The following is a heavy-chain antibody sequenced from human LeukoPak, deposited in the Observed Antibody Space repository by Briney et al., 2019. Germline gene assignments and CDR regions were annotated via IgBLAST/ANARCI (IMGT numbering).Heavy chain of an antibody. V-gene: IGHV4-38-2*02. CDR3: ARDCPSGYFDY. J-gene: IGHJ4*02. D-gene: IGHD3-10*01. CDR1: GYSISSGHY. CDR2: INHSGTT. Sequence: SETLSLTCIVSGYSISSGHYWGWIRQPPGKGLEWIGSINHSGTTFYNPPLKSRATISVDTSNNQISLMLSSVTAADTAVYYCARDCPSGYFDYWGQGTPVTVSS.